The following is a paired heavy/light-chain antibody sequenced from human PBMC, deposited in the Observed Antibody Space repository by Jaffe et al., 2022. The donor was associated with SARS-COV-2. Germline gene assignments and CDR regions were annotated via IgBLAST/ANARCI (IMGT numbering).Heavy chain of an antibody. V-gene: IGHV3-23*01. J-gene: IGHJ4*02. CDR3: AKTGYYDSGSRSFDY. CDR1: GFIFSSHA. Sequence: EVQLLESGGGLVQPGGSLRLSCAASGFIFSSHAMSWVRQAPGKGLEWVSGISSGAATYYADSVKGRFTISRDNSKDTLYLQMNSLRAEDTAVYYCAKTGYYDSGSRSFDYWGQGTLVTVSS. CDR2: ISSGAAT. D-gene: IGHD3-10*01.
Light chain of an antibody. V-gene: IGKV3-20*01. J-gene: IGKJ1*01. CDR3: QQYGTSVPWT. CDR2: GAS. Sequence: EIVLTQSPGTLSLSPGERATLSCRASQSVSNIYLAWYQQKPGQAPRLLIYGASSRATGIPDRFSGSGSGTDFTLTISRLEPEDFAVYYCQQYGTSVPWTFGQGTKVEIK. CDR1: QSVSNIY.